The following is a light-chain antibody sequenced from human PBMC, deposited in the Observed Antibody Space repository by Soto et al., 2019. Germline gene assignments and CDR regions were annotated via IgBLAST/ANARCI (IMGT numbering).Light chain of an antibody. J-gene: IGKJ1*01. CDR3: QHYNSYPWT. CDR1: QSISSR. CDR2: KAS. Sequence: DIQMTQSPSTLSASVGDRVTITCRASQSISSRLAWYQQKPGKAPKLLIYKASSLESGVPSRFSGSGSGTEFTLAISSLQPDDFANYYCQHYNSYPWTFGQGTKVEIK. V-gene: IGKV1-5*03.